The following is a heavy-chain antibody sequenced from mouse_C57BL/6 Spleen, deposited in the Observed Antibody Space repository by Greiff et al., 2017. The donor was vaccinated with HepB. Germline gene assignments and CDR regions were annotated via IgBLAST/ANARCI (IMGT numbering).Heavy chain of an antibody. J-gene: IGHJ3*01. CDR3: ARALSSRFAY. CDR1: GFTFSSYT. D-gene: IGHD1-1*01. V-gene: IGHV5-9*01. Sequence: VQLKESGGGLVKPGGSLKLSCAASGFTFSSYTMSWVRQTPEKRLEWVATISGGGGNTYYPDSVKGRFTISRDNAKNTLYLQMSSLRSEDTALYYCARALSSRFAYWGQGTLVTVSA. CDR2: ISGGGGNT.